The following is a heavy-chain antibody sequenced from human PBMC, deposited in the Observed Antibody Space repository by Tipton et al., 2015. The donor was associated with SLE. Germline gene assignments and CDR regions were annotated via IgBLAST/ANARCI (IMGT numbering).Heavy chain of an antibody. CDR2: ISSSGSTI. J-gene: IGHJ2*01. CDR1: GFPFSSYE. CDR3: ARGRGYFDL. Sequence: SLRLSCAASGFPFSSYEMTWVPWAPGRGVGGVSYISSSGSTIYYADAVKGRFTISRDNAKNSLYLQMNSLRAEDTAVYYCARGRGYFDLWGRGTLVTVSS. V-gene: IGHV3-48*03.